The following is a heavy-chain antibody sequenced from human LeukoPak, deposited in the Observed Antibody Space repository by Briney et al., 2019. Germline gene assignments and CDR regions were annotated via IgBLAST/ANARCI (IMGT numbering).Heavy chain of an antibody. CDR3: ARDRGSYFHDAFDI. V-gene: IGHV1-2*02. Sequence: ASVKVSCKASGYTFTGYYMHWVRQAPGQGLEWMGWINPNSDFTNFAQNFQGRVTMTSDTSISTAYMELSRLRSDDTAVYYCARDRGSYFHDAFDIWGQGTMVTVSS. CDR2: INPNSDFT. CDR1: GYTFTGYY. D-gene: IGHD1-26*01. J-gene: IGHJ3*02.